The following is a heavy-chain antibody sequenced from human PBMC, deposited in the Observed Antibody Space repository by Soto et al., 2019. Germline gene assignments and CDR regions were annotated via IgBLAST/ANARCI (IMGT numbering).Heavy chain of an antibody. J-gene: IGHJ6*02. D-gene: IGHD6-19*01. Sequence: PGGSLRLSCEASGFNFGAYAMSWVRQAPGKGLEWVSGISGSSSGTYYTDSVKGRFTISRDNSKNTVYLQMNSLRGEDTAVYYCAKDRSEKFWVYYYAMDVWGQGPAVTVYS. CDR2: ISGSSSGT. CDR3: AKDRSEKFWVYYYAMDV. V-gene: IGHV3-23*01. CDR1: GFNFGAYA.